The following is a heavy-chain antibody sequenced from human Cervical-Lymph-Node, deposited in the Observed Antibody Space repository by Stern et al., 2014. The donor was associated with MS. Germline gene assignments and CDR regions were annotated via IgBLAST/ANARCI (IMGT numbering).Heavy chain of an antibody. J-gene: IGHJ5*02. CDR3: ARRMLT. CDR2: IRTKAYGGAA. V-gene: IGHV3-49*03. Sequence: EVQLVESGGGLVQPGRSLRLSCTASGFTFGENPMSWFRQAPGKGLEWVGFIRTKAYGGAAFYAPSVQGRFIISRDDSTSIAYLQMNYLRTEDTAVYYCARRMLTWGQGTLVTVSS. D-gene: IGHD3-16*01. CDR1: GFTFGENP.